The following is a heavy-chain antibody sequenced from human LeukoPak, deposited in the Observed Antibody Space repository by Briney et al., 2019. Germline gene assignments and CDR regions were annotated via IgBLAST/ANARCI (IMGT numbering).Heavy chain of an antibody. CDR3: ARVSKVLSYYYGSGSYSDFGY. Sequence: ASVKVSCKASGYTFTSDDINWVRQAPGQGLEWMGWMNPNSGNTGYAQKFQGRVTMTRDTSISTAYMELSSLRSEDTAVYYCARVSKVLSYYYGSGSYSDFGYWGQGTQVTVSS. V-gene: IGHV1-8*01. D-gene: IGHD3-10*01. CDR1: GYTFTSDD. CDR2: MNPNSGNT. J-gene: IGHJ4*02.